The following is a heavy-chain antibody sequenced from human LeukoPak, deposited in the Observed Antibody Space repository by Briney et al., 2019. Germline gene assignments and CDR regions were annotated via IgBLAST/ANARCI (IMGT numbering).Heavy chain of an antibody. Sequence: TSSETLSLTCTVSNASVSSHFWAWVRQPPGKGLEWIGYVHNSGSTNYNPVLRSRVTMSLDTSKNHFSLTLTSVTAADTAIFYCARLRPLLDQLLYFAFDSWGQGTLVSVSS. J-gene: IGHJ4*02. D-gene: IGHD2-2*02. V-gene: IGHV4-59*02. CDR3: ARLRPLLDQLLYFAFDS. CDR1: NASVSSHF. CDR2: VHNSGST.